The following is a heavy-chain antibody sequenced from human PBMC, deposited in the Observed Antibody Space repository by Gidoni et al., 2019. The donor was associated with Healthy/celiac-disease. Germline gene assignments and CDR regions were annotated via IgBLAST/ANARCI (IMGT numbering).Heavy chain of an antibody. CDR3: ARWLRGAFDI. D-gene: IGHD3-22*01. CDR1: GSSISSSSYY. J-gene: IGHJ3*02. CDR2: IYYSGST. Sequence: QLQLQESGPGLVTPSETLSLTCTVSGSSISSSSYYWGWIRQPPGKGLEWIGSIYYSGSTYYNPSIKSRVTISVDTSKNQFSLKLSSVTAADTAVYYCARWLRGAFDIWGQGTMVTVSS. V-gene: IGHV4-39*01.